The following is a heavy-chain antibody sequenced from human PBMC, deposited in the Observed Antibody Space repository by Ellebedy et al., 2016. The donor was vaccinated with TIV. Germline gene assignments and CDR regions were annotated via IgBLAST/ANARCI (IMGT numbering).Heavy chain of an antibody. CDR3: ARDRGWSTFDY. V-gene: IGHV3-66*01. CDR2: IESGGNT. J-gene: IGHJ4*02. D-gene: IGHD6-19*01. CDR1: GFTVSRNY. Sequence: GESLKISXAASGFTVSRNYMSWVRQAPGKGLEWVSLIESGGNTLYADSVKGRFTISRDNAKNSLFLQMNSLRAEDTAVYYCARDRGWSTFDYWGQGTLVTVSS.